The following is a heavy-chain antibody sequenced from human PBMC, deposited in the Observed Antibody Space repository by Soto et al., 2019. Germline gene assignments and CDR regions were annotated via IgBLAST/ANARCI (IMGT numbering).Heavy chain of an antibody. Sequence: QITLKESGPTLVKPTQTLTLTCTFSGFSLSTSGVGVGWIRQPPGKALEWLGFIYWDDDKRYSPSLKSRLSISSGTSKNQVVLTMTNMDPVDTATYYCAHRSRYGSGSYSLDYWGQGTLVTVSS. J-gene: IGHJ4*02. V-gene: IGHV2-5*02. D-gene: IGHD3-10*01. CDR3: AHRSRYGSGSYSLDY. CDR1: GFSLSTSGVG. CDR2: IYWDDDK.